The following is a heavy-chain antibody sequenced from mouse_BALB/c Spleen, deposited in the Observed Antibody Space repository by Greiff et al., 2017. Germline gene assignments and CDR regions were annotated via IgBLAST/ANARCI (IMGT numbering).Heavy chain of an antibody. J-gene: IGHJ3*01. D-gene: IGHD2-4*01. CDR1: GFTFSDYG. CDR2: ISNLAYSI. V-gene: IGHV5-15*02. Sequence: EVQRVESGGGLVQPGGSRKLSCAASGFTFSDYGMAWVRQAPGKGPEWVAFISNLAYSIYYADTVTGRFTISRENAKNTLYLEMSSLRSEDTAMYYCAVSWGGITTPWFAYWGQGTLVTVSA. CDR3: AVSWGGITTPWFAY.